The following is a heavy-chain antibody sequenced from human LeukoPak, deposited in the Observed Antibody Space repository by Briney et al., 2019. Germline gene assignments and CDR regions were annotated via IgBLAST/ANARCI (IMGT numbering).Heavy chain of an antibody. CDR2: ISISGGGA. CDR1: GFMFSRYV. J-gene: IGHJ4*02. V-gene: IGHV3-23*01. Sequence: GGSLRLSCAASGFMFSRYVMTWVRQAPGKGLEWVASISISGGGAYYADSVKGRFTISRDNSKNTLYLQMNSLTAEDSAVYYCAFSEGDWGQGTLVTVSS. D-gene: IGHD3-16*01. CDR3: AFSEGD.